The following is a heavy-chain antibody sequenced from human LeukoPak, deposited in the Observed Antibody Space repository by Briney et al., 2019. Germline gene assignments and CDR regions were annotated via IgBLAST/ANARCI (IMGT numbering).Heavy chain of an antibody. Sequence: SETLSLTCSVSGASITSSYWSWIRQTPGKGLEWIGNIYSGSTNYNPSFESRVTVSLDTSKNHFSLRSTSVTAADTALYYCARDGYGSGSYGWFDPWGQGTLVTVSS. CDR3: ARDGYGSGSYGWFDP. V-gene: IGHV4-59*01. D-gene: IGHD3-10*01. CDR1: GASITSSY. J-gene: IGHJ5*02. CDR2: IYSGST.